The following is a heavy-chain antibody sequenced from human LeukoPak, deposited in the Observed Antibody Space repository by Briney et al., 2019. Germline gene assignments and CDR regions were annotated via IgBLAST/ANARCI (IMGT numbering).Heavy chain of an antibody. CDR1: GYSFTSYD. V-gene: IGHV1-8*01. J-gene: IGHJ6*03. CDR3: ARGPPIRGYRYGYDTGYYYSYSMDV. Sequence: ASVKVSCKASGYSFTSYDINWVRQATGQGLEWMGWMNSNSGHTGYAQKFQGRVTMTRNTSISTAYMELSSLRSEDTAVYYCARGPPIRGYRYGYDTGYYYSYSMDVWGKGTTVTISS. D-gene: IGHD5-18*01. CDR2: MNSNSGHT.